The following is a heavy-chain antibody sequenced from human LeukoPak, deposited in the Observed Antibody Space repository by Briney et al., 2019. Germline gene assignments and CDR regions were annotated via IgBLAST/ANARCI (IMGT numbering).Heavy chain of an antibody. Sequence: PSETLSLTCTVSGGSISSYYWSWIRQPPGKGLEWIGYIYYSGITKYNSYLMSRVTTSVDTSKNQFSLYQSSVTAADTAVYYCATHPPPRPMRGGPYKDWFDPWGQGTLVTVSS. CDR2: IYYSGIT. CDR1: GGSISSYY. J-gene: IGHJ5*02. V-gene: IGHV4-59*08. CDR3: ATHPPPRPMRGGPYKDWFDP. D-gene: IGHD3-16*01.